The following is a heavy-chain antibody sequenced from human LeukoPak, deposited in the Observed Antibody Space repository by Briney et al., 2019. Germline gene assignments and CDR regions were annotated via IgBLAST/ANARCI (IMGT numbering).Heavy chain of an antibody. J-gene: IGHJ4*02. CDR3: ARDAATVETNFDY. CDR2: ISSSSSYI. Sequence: PGGSLRLSCAASGFTFSSYSMNWVRQAPGKGLEWVSSISSSSSYIYYADSVKGRFTISRDNAKNSLYLQMNSLRAEDTAVYYCARDAATVETNFDYWGQGTLVTVSS. CDR1: GFTFSSYS. V-gene: IGHV3-21*01. D-gene: IGHD4-23*01.